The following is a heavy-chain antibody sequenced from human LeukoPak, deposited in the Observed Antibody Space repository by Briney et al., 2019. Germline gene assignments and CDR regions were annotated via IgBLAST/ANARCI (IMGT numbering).Heavy chain of an antibody. J-gene: IGHJ4*02. CDR3: AKSRGESRGASNY. CDR1: GFTFSSYD. Sequence: GGSLRLSCAASGFTFSSYDMHWVRQATGKGLEWVSAIGTAGDTYYPGSVKGRFTISRENAKNTLYLQMNSLRAEDTAVYYCAKSRGESRGASNYWGQGTLVTVSS. V-gene: IGHV3-13*01. D-gene: IGHD1-26*01. CDR2: IGTAGDT.